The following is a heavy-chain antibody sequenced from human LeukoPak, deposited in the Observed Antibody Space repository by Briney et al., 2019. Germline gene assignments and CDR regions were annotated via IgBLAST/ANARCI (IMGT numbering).Heavy chain of an antibody. CDR1: GGSFSGYY. Sequence: SETLSLTCGVFGGSFSGYYWSWIRQAPGKGLEWIGEINQYGSTKYNPSLRSRVTLSVDTSKNQFSLNLTSVTAADSAVYYCARSLPQWLAPRGYWFDPWGQGTLATVSS. J-gene: IGHJ5*02. CDR2: INQYGST. D-gene: IGHD6-19*01. V-gene: IGHV4-34*01. CDR3: ARSLPQWLAPRGYWFDP.